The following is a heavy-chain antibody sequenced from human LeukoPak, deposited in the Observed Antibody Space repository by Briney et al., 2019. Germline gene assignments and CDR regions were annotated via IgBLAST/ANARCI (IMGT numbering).Heavy chain of an antibody. D-gene: IGHD2-15*01. CDR3: AREGYCSGGTCYFLDY. CDR2: INPNSGGT. V-gene: IGHV1-2*06. Sequence: ASVKVSCKASGYTFTGYYMHWVRRAPGQGLEWMGRINPNSGGTNFAQRFQGRVTMTRDTSISTAYMELSRLRSDDTAVYYCAREGYCSGGTCYFLDYWGQGTLVTVSS. J-gene: IGHJ4*02. CDR1: GYTFTGYY.